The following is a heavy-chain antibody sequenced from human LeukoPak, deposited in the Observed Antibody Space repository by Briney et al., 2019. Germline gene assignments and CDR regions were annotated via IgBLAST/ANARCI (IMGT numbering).Heavy chain of an antibody. V-gene: IGHV3-23*01. CDR3: AKDPPYYYGSGSPNDY. Sequence: GGSLRLSCSLSGFTFSTYGIHWVRQAPGKGLEWISYISPSYNAMYYADSVKGRFTISRDNSKNTLYLQMNSLRAEDTAVYYCAKDPPYYYGSGSPNDYWGQGTLVTVSS. J-gene: IGHJ4*02. CDR2: ISPSYNAM. CDR1: GFTFSTYG. D-gene: IGHD3-10*01.